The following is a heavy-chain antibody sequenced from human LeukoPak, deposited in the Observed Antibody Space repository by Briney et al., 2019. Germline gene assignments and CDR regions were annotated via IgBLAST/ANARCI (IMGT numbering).Heavy chain of an antibody. D-gene: IGHD2-21*02. CDR1: GFTFISYS. J-gene: IGHJ6*02. Sequence: GGSLRLSCAASGFTFISYSMNWVRQAPGKGLEWVSPISTSSHDIYYADSMKGRFTISGDNAKNSLYLQMNSLRVEDTAVYYCARDRLGVTKVSYYYGMDVWGQGTTVTVSS. CDR3: ARDRLGVTKVSYYYGMDV. V-gene: IGHV3-21*01. CDR2: ISTSSHDI.